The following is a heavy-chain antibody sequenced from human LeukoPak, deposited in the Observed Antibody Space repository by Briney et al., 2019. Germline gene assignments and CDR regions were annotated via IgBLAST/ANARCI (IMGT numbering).Heavy chain of an antibody. J-gene: IGHJ4*02. Sequence: GESLKISCKGSGYSFTSYWIGWVRQMPGKSLEWMGIIYPGDSDTRYSPSFQGQVTISADKSISTAYLQWSSLKASDTAMYYCARLAYDSSGYYPLFDYWGQGTLVTVSS. V-gene: IGHV5-51*01. D-gene: IGHD3-22*01. CDR2: IYPGDSDT. CDR3: ARLAYDSSGYYPLFDY. CDR1: GYSFTSYW.